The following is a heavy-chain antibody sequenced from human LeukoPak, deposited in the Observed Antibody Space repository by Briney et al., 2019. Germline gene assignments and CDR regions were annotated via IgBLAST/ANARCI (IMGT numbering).Heavy chain of an antibody. Sequence: ASVKVSCKASGYTFTSYGISWVRQAPGQGLEWMGWISAHNGNTNYAQKLQGRVTMTTDTSTSTAYMELRSLRSDDTAVYYCARDRSSLNLPGAFDIWGQGTMVTVSS. CDR1: GYTFTSYG. CDR3: ARDRSSLNLPGAFDI. V-gene: IGHV1-18*01. CDR2: ISAHNGNT. J-gene: IGHJ3*02. D-gene: IGHD1-14*01.